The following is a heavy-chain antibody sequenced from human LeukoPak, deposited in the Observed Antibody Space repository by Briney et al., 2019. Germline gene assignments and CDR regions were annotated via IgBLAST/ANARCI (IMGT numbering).Heavy chain of an antibody. CDR2: IYYSGST. V-gene: IGHV4-59*12. J-gene: IGHJ2*01. CDR3: ARVSLVGYCTNGVCRTHWYFDL. Sequence: SETLSLTCTVSGGSISSYYWSWIRQPPGKGLEWIGYIYYSGSTNYNPSLKSRVTISVDTSKNQFSLKLSSVTAADTAVHYCARVSLVGYCTNGVCRTHWYFDLWGRGTLVTVPS. CDR1: GGSISSYY. D-gene: IGHD2-8*01.